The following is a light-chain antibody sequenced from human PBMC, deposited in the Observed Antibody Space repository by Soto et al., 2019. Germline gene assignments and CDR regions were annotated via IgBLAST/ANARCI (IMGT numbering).Light chain of an antibody. J-gene: IGKJ1*01. CDR3: QQYGSSPLT. CDR1: QSVSSSY. Sequence: EIVLTQSPGTLSLSPWERATLSCRASQSVSSSYLAWYQQKPGQAPRLIIYGASSRATGIPDRFSGSGSGTDVTLTISRLEPEDFAVYYCQQYGSSPLTFGQGTKVDIK. V-gene: IGKV3-20*01. CDR2: GAS.